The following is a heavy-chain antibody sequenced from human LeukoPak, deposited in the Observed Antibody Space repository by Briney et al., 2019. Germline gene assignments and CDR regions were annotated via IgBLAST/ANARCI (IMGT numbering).Heavy chain of an antibody. Sequence: PGGSLRLSXAASGFTFRNAWMSWVRQAPGKGLEWVCRIKSKTDGGTTDYAAPVKGRFTISRDDSKNTLYLQMNSLKTEDTAVYYCTTDSVVVVPAAINWFDPWGQGTLVTVSS. D-gene: IGHD2-2*01. CDR3: TTDSVVVVPAAINWFDP. J-gene: IGHJ5*02. CDR1: GFTFRNAW. CDR2: IKSKTDGGTT. V-gene: IGHV3-15*01.